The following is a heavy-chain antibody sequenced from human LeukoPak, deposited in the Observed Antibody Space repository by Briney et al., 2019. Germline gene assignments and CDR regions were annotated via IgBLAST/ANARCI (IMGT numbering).Heavy chain of an antibody. CDR2: IKRDGSEK. CDR1: GFTFSSYW. J-gene: IGHJ3*01. CDR3: ARDLPLPPYAFAV. Sequence: PGGSLRLSCTGSGFTFSSYWMSWVRQAPGKGLEWVANIKRDGSEKYYVDSVKGRFTISRDNPKNSLYLQMNSLTAEDTAVYSCARDLPLPPYAFAVWGQGTMVTVSS. V-gene: IGHV3-7*01.